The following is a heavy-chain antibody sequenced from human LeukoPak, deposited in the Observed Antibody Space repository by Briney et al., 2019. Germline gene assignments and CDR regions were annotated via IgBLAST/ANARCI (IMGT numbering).Heavy chain of an antibody. V-gene: IGHV1-2*02. J-gene: IGHJ4*02. Sequence: ASVKVSRKASGYTFTGYYMHWVRQAPGQGLEWMGWINPNSGGTNYAQKFQGRVTMTRDTSISTAYMELNRLRSDDTAMYYCARDRDYGSGIFDYWGQGTLVTVSS. D-gene: IGHD3-10*01. CDR1: GYTFTGYY. CDR3: ARDRDYGSGIFDY. CDR2: INPNSGGT.